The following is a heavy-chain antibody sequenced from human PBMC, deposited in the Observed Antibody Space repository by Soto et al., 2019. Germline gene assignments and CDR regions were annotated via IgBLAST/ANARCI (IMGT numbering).Heavy chain of an antibody. Sequence: EVQLLESGGGLVQPGGSLRLSCAASGFTFSSYAMSWVRQAPVKGLEWVSAISGSGGSTYYADSVKGRFTIYRDKSKNTLYLQMNSLRAEDTAVYYCAKDRAPKNLYYYYGMDVWGQGTTVTVSS. V-gene: IGHV3-23*01. CDR1: GFTFSSYA. J-gene: IGHJ6*02. CDR3: AKDRAPKNLYYYYGMDV. CDR2: ISGSGGST.